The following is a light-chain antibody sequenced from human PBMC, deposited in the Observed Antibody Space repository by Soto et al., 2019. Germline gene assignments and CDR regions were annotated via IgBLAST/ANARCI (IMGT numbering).Light chain of an antibody. CDR3: QQLNSYPIT. CDR2: SAS. V-gene: IGKV1-9*01. CDR1: QGLSRD. J-gene: IGKJ5*01. Sequence: DIQLTQSPSFLSASVGDRVTITCRASQGLSRDLAWYQQKPGKAPKLLIYSASTLQSGVPSRFSGSGSGTEFTLTISSLQPADFATYYCQQLNSYPITFGQGTQLEIK.